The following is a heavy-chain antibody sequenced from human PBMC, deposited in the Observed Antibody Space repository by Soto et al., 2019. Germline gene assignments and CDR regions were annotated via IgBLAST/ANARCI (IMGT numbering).Heavy chain of an antibody. CDR3: AREDRAAGQIYVMDV. J-gene: IGHJ6*02. V-gene: IGHV1-69*13. D-gene: IGHD6-13*01. Sequence: SVKVSCKASGGTFSSYAISWVRQAPGQGLEWRGGIIPIFGTANYAQKFQGRVTITEDESTSTAYMELSSLRSEDTAVYYCAREDRAAGQIYVMDVWAQGTTVIVSS. CDR2: IIPIFGTA. CDR1: GGTFSSYA.